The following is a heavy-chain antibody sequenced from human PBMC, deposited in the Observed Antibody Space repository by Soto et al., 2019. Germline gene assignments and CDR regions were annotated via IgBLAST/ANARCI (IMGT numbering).Heavy chain of an antibody. D-gene: IGHD3-10*02. CDR1: GFTFDDYA. Sequence: PGGSLRLSCAASGFTFDDYAMHWVRQAPGKGLEWVSCISWNGGSIGYADSVKGRFTISRDNAKNSLYLQMNSLRAEDTAFYYCTKGILLYYYVYGMDVWGQGTTVTVS. V-gene: IGHV3-9*01. CDR2: ISWNGGSI. CDR3: TKGILLYYYVYGMDV. J-gene: IGHJ6*02.